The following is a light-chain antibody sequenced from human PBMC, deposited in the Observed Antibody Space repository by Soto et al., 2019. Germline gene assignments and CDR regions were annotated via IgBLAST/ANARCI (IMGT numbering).Light chain of an antibody. Sequence: LTQPASVSGSPGQSITISCTGTSSDVGSYNLVSWYQQHPGKAPKLMIYEGSKRPSGVSNRFSGSKSGNTASLTISGLQAEDEADYYCCSYAGSSTLYVFGTGTKVTVL. CDR1: SSDVGSYNL. J-gene: IGLJ1*01. CDR2: EGS. CDR3: CSYAGSSTLYV. V-gene: IGLV2-23*03.